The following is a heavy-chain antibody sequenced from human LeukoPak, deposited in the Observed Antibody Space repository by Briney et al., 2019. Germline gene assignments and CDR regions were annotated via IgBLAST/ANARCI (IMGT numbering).Heavy chain of an antibody. CDR3: ARGGDYGPTDY. CDR2: INHSGST. J-gene: IGHJ4*02. CDR1: GGSFSGYY. Sequence: PSETLSLTCAVYGGSFSGYYWSWIRQPPGKGLERIGEINHSGSTNYNPSLKSRVTISVDTSKNQFSLKLSSVTAADTAVYYCARGGDYGPTDYWGQGTLVTVSS. V-gene: IGHV4-34*01. D-gene: IGHD3-10*01.